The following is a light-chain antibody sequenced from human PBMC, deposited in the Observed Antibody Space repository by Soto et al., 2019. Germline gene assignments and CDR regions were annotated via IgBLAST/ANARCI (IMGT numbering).Light chain of an antibody. CDR1: QDISNY. CDR2: DAS. CDR3: QQYDNLPLT. Sequence: DIPLTQSPSSLSASVGDRVTSTCQASQDISNYLNWYQQKPGKAPKLLIYDASNLETGVPSRFSGSGSGTDFTFTISSLQPEDIATYYCQQYDNLPLTFGGGTKVDIK. V-gene: IGKV1-33*01. J-gene: IGKJ4*01.